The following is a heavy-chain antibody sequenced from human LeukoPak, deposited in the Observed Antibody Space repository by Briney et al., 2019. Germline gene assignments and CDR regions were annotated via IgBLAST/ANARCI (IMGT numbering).Heavy chain of an antibody. CDR3: ARDRVAGYCSSTSCSNWFDP. CDR1: RYTFTGYF. V-gene: IGHV1-2*02. Sequence: ASVKVSRKASRYTFTGYFMHWVRQAPRQGREWVGWINLNSGGPQYAQNLRGRVTMTRDTSISTAYMELSRLGSDDTAVYYCARDRVAGYCSSTSCSNWFDPWGQGTLVTVSS. CDR2: INLNSGGP. D-gene: IGHD2-2*01. J-gene: IGHJ5*02.